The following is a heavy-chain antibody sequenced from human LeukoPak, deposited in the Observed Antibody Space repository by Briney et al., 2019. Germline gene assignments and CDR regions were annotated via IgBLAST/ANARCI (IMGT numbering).Heavy chain of an antibody. CDR1: GGSISSYY. J-gene: IGHJ5*02. Sequence: SETLSLTCTVSGGSISSYYWSWIRQPPGKGLEWIGYIYYSGSTNYNPSLKSRVTTSVDTSKNQFSLKLSSVTAADTAVYYCVSSAYGSWFDPWGQGTLVTVSS. V-gene: IGHV4-59*08. D-gene: IGHD3-10*01. CDR3: VSSAYGSWFDP. CDR2: IYYSGST.